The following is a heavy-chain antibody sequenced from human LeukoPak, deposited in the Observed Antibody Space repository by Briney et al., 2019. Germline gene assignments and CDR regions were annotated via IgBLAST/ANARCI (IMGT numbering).Heavy chain of an antibody. J-gene: IGHJ6*02. D-gene: IGHD3-10*01. CDR2: ICYSGST. CDR1: GGSISSSSYY. CDR3: ARVLLWFGELSSYYYGMDV. V-gene: IGHV4-39*01. Sequence: SETLSLTCTVSGGSISSSSYYWGWIRQPPGKGLEWIGSICYSGSTYYNPSLKSRVTISVDTSKNQFSLKLSSVTAADTAVYYCARVLLWFGELSSYYYGMDVWGQGTTVTVSS.